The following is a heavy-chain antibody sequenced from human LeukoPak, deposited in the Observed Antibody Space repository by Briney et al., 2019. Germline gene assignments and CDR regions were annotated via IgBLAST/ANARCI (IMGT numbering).Heavy chain of an antibody. CDR3: ARAVAGEYYFDY. J-gene: IGHJ4*02. D-gene: IGHD6-19*01. CDR2: IIPIFGTA. Sequence: ASVKVSCKASGGTFSSYAISWVRQAPGQGLEWMGGIIPIFGTANYAQKFQGRVTITADKSTSTAYMELSSVRSEDTAVYYCARAVAGEYYFDYWGQGTLVTVSS. CDR1: GGTFSSYA. V-gene: IGHV1-69*06.